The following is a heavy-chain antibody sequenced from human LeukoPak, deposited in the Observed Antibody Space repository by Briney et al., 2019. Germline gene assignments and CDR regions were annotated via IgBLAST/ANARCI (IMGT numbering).Heavy chain of an antibody. J-gene: IGHJ5*02. CDR1: GGTFSSYA. Sequence: SVKVSCKASGGTFSSYAISWVRQAPGQGLEWMGGIIPIFGTANYAQKFQGRVTITADESTSTAYMELSSLRSEDTAVYYCARATPEGYSYGYPWFDPWGQGTLVTVSS. CDR3: ARATPEGYSYGYPWFDP. D-gene: IGHD5-18*01. V-gene: IGHV1-69*13. CDR2: IIPIFGTA.